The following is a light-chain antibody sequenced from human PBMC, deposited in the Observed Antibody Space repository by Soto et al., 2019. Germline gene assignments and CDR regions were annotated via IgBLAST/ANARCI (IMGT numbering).Light chain of an antibody. CDR2: ATS. CDR3: QQANSFPYT. Sequence: DIQMTQSPSSVSASVGDRVTITCRASQGISNWLAWYQQKAGKAPKLLIYATSTLQSGVPPRFRGSGSGTEFTLTISSLQPEDVATYYCQQANSFPYTFGQGTKLEIK. CDR1: QGISNW. J-gene: IGKJ2*01. V-gene: IGKV1-12*01.